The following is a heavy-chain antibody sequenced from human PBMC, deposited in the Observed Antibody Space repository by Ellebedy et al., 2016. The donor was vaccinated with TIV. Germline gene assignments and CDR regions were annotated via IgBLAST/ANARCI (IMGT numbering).Heavy chain of an antibody. J-gene: IGHJ5*02. CDR2: VYLGDSDP. D-gene: IGHD3-9*01. V-gene: IGHV5-51*06. Sequence: GGSLRLSCKGSGYSSTTYWIAWVRQTPGKGLEWMGMVYLGDSDPTYSPAFQGQVTISADRSISTAFLQWASLKASDSAMYYCARGGALTGTASLVSWGQGTLVTVSS. CDR3: ARGGALTGTASLVS. CDR1: GYSSTTYW.